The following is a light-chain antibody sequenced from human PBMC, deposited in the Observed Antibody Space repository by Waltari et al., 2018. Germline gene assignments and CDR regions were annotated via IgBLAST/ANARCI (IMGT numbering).Light chain of an antibody. Sequence: QSALTQPASVSGSPGPSITLSCTGTSSDVGGYNYVSWYQQYPGKAPKLMIYDVSKRPSGVSNRFSGSKSGNTASLTISGLQAEDEADYYCCSYAGSRIHVLFGGGTKLTVL. V-gene: IGLV2-23*02. CDR2: DVS. CDR1: SSDVGGYNY. J-gene: IGLJ2*01. CDR3: CSYAGSRIHVL.